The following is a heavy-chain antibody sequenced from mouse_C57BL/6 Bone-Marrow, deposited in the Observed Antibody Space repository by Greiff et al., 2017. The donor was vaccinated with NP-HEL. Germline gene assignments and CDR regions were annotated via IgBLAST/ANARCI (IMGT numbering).Heavy chain of an antibody. Sequence: QVQLQQPGAELVMPGASVKLSCTASGYTFTSYWMHWVKQRPGQGLEWIGEIDPSDSYTNYNQKFKGKSTFTVDKSSSAAYMQLSSLTSDDSAVYYCAREGIYYPFAYGGQGTLVTVSA. CDR1: GYTFTSYW. J-gene: IGHJ3*01. D-gene: IGHD2-1*01. CDR2: IDPSDSYT. V-gene: IGHV1-69*01. CDR3: AREGIYYPFAY.